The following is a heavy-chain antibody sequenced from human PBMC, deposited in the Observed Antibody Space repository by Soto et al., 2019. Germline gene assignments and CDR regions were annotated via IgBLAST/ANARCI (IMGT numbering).Heavy chain of an antibody. CDR3: ARDLGYCRSGTCYREWFDP. J-gene: IGHJ5*02. V-gene: IGHV1-18*01. CDR2: VRGDNGHT. D-gene: IGHD2-15*01. Sequence: QVQLVQSGAEVKKPGASVKVSCKASGYTFTTHGISWVRQVPGQGLEWMGWVRGDNGHTNYAQSLQGRVTMTTDTSTNTAYMELRSLRSDATAVYLCARDLGYCRSGTCYREWFDPWGQGTLVTVSS. CDR1: GYTFTTHG.